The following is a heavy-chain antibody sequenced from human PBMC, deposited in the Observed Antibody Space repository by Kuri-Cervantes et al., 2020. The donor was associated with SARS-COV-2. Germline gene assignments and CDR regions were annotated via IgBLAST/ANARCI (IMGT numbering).Heavy chain of an antibody. CDR1: GFTFSNYG. Sequence: GESLKISCAASGFTFSNYGMHWVRQAPGKGLEWVAVISYNGSNEYYADSVKGRFTISRDNSKNTLYLQVNSLRAEDTSVYYCAKDPGTMARGHYYYGMDVWGQGTTVTVSS. D-gene: IGHD3-10*01. CDR3: AKDPGTMARGHYYYGMDV. J-gene: IGHJ6*02. CDR2: ISYNGSNE. V-gene: IGHV3-30*18.